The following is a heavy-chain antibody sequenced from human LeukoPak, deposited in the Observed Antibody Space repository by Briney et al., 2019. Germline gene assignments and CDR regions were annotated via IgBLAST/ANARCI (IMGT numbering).Heavy chain of an antibody. CDR1: GFTFSSYA. CDR2: ISGSGGST. V-gene: IGHV3-23*01. J-gene: IGHJ4*02. Sequence: GGSLRLSCAVSGFTFSSYAMSWVRQAPGKGLEWVSAISGSGGSTYYADSVKGRFTISRDNSKNTLYLQMNSLRAEDTAVYYCARGIYSNGNMNDYWGQGTLVTVSS. D-gene: IGHD4-11*01. CDR3: ARGIYSNGNMNDY.